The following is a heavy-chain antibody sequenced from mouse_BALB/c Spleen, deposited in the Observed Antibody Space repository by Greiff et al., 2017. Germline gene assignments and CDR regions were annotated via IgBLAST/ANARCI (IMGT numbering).Heavy chain of an antibody. Sequence: EVKLMESGGGLVKPGGSLKLSCAASGFTFSSYAMSWVRQTPEKRLEWVASISSGGSTYYPDSVKGRFTISRDNARNILYLQMSSLRSEDTAMYYCARGGSTMITTGAMDYWGQGTSVTVSS. CDR1: GFTFSSYA. J-gene: IGHJ4*01. V-gene: IGHV5-6-5*01. CDR2: ISSGGST. D-gene: IGHD2-4*01. CDR3: ARGGSTMITTGAMDY.